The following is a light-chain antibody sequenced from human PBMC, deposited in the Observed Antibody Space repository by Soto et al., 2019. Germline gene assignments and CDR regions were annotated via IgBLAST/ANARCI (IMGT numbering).Light chain of an antibody. V-gene: IGLV2-14*01. CDR1: SREGGGYNY. Sequence: QSALTQPASVYGSSGQSITISRTGNSREGGGYNYVSWYQQHPGKAPKLMIYDVSNRPSGVSNRFSGSKSGNTASLTISGLQAEDEADYYCSSYTSSSTLNYVFGTGTKVTVL. J-gene: IGLJ1*01. CDR2: DVS. CDR3: SSYTSSSTLNYV.